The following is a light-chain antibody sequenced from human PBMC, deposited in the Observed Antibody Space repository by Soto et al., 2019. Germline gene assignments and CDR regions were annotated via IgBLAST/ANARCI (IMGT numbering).Light chain of an antibody. V-gene: IGKV3D-20*02. J-gene: IGKJ1*01. CDR3: QHYNNWWT. CDR1: QSVGGSS. Sequence: ETVLTQSPGTLSLSPGERATVSCRASQSVGGSSLAWYQQRPGQAPRLLIYDTSKRATGIPDRFSGSGSGTDFTLTISRMEPEDFAVYYCQHYNNWWTFGQGTKVDIK. CDR2: DTS.